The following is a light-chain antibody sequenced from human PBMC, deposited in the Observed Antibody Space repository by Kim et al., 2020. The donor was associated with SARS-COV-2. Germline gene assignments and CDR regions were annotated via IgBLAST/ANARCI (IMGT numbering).Light chain of an antibody. J-gene: IGKJ2*01. V-gene: IGKV4-1*01. CDR2: WAS. CDR1: QSVLYSSNNKNY. Sequence: DIVMTQSPDSLAVSLGERATINCKSSQSVLYSSNNKNYLSWFQQKPGQPPKLLFYWASTRESGVPDRFSGSGSGTDFTLTISSLQAEDVAVYYCHQYYTTPYTFGQGTKLEI. CDR3: HQYYTTPYT.